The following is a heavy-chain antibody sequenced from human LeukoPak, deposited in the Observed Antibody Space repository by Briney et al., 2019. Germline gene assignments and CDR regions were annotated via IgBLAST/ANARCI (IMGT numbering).Heavy chain of an antibody. D-gene: IGHD3-10*01. CDR1: GGSISSYY. V-gene: IGHV4-59*08. CDR3: ARHNYGSGSYT. J-gene: IGHJ4*02. CDR2: IYYSGST. Sequence: SETLSLTCTVSGGSISSYYWSWIQQPPGKGLEWIGYIYYSGSTNYNPSLKSRVTISVDTSKNQFSLKLSSVTAADTAVYYCARHNYGSGSYTWGQGTLVTVSS.